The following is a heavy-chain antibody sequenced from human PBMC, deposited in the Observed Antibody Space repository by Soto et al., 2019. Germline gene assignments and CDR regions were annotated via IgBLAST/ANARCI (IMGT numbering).Heavy chain of an antibody. Sequence: GWSLRLSCAASGFFFSTYAMNWVRQAPGKGLEWVSAISNNGYDTYYAESVRGRFTISRDNSINTLYLQMSRLRTEDTAVYYCAHPRGYGVFDAVDIWGQGTMVTVSS. CDR3: AHPRGYGVFDAVDI. V-gene: IGHV3-23*01. CDR2: ISNNGYDT. CDR1: GFFFSTYA. J-gene: IGHJ3*02. D-gene: IGHD4-17*01.